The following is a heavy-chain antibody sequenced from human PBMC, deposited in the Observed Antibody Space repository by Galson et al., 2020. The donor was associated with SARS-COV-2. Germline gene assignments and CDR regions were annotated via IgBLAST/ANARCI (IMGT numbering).Heavy chain of an antibody. CDR1: GFTFNRNG. CDR3: AKSVSSSWGYFDY. D-gene: IGHD6-13*01. CDR2: IRDNGNTK. Sequence: SLRLSCAASGFTFNRNGMHWVRQAPGKGLEWVAFIRDNGNTKYYGDSVKGRFTISRDNSGDTLYLQMDSLRAEDTAVYYCAKSVSSSWGYFDYWGQGTLVTVSS. J-gene: IGHJ4*02. V-gene: IGHV3-30*02.